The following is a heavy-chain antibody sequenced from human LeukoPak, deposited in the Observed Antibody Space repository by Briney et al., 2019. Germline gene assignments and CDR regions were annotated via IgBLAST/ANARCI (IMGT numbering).Heavy chain of an antibody. CDR2: IYTSGST. CDR3: ARDAPDYDFWSGTYYFDY. Sequence: SETLSLTCTVSGGSISSYYWSWIRQPAGKGLEWIGRIYTSGSTNYNPSLKSRVTMSVDTSKNQFSLKLSSVTAADTAVYYCARDAPDYDFWSGTYYFDYWGQGTLDTVSS. V-gene: IGHV4-4*07. J-gene: IGHJ4*02. CDR1: GGSISSYY. D-gene: IGHD3-3*01.